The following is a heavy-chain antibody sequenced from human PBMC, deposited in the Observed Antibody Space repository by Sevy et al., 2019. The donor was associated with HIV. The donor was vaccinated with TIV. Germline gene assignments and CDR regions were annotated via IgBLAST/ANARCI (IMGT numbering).Heavy chain of an antibody. CDR2: ISSSSSYI. Sequence: GGSLRLSCAASGFTFSSYSMNWVRQAPGKGLEWVSSISSSSSYIYYAHSVKGRFTISRDNAKNSLYLQMNSLRAEDTAVYYCARVGVAYCGGDCYPDFDYWGQGTLVTVSS. CDR3: ARVGVAYCGGDCYPDFDY. J-gene: IGHJ4*02. CDR1: GFTFSSYS. D-gene: IGHD2-21*02. V-gene: IGHV3-21*01.